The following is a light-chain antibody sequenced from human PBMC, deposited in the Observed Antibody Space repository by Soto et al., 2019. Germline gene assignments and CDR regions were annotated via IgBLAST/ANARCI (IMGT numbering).Light chain of an antibody. CDR1: RSDVGGYNY. Sequence: QSVLTQPPSAPGYHGQSATITCTGSRSDVGGYNYVSWYQQHPGKAPKLMIYKVKKRPSVVPDRFSGSNSRITASLTVSWCQSEDEPEYSVSSYAASSNLCVFGTGIKVTLL. V-gene: IGLV2-8*01. CDR3: SSYAASSNLCV. CDR2: KVK. J-gene: IGLJ1*01.